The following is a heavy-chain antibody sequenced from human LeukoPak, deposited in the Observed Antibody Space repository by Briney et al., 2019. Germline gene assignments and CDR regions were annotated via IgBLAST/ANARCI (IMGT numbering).Heavy chain of an antibody. CDR2: ISSSSSYI. Sequence: GGSLRLSCAASGFTFSSYSMNWVRQAPGKGLEWVSSISSSSSYIYYADSVKGRFTISRDNAKNSLYLQMNSLRAEDTAVYYCARKLLPNYDILTGYYRPYYYYGMDVWGQGTTVTV. D-gene: IGHD3-9*01. CDR3: ARKLLPNYDILTGYYRPYYYYGMDV. CDR1: GFTFSSYS. V-gene: IGHV3-21*01. J-gene: IGHJ6*02.